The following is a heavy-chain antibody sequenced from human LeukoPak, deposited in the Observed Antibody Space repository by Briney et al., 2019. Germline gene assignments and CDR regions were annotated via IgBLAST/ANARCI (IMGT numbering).Heavy chain of an antibody. CDR1: GFTFDDYG. CDR2: INWNGGST. CDR3: ARALGYDILTGYYPYNWFDP. Sequence: GGSLRLSCAASGFTFDDYGMSWVRQAPGKGLEWVSGINWNGGSTGYADSVKGRFTISRDNAKNSLYLQVNSLRAEDTAVYYCARALGYDILTGYYPYNWFDPWGQGTLVTVSS. J-gene: IGHJ5*02. V-gene: IGHV3-20*04. D-gene: IGHD3-9*01.